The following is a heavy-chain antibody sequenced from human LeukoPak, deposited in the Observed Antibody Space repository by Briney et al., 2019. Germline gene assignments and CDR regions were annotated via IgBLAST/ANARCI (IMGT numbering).Heavy chain of an antibody. Sequence: GGSLRLSCAASGFTLSSYSMNWVRQAPGKGLEWVSSISSSSSYIYYADSVKGRFTIPRDNAKNSLYLQMNSLRAEDTAVYYCARGRRGIEYSSSPDYWGQGTLVTVSS. D-gene: IGHD6-6*01. CDR3: ARGRRGIEYSSSPDY. CDR2: ISSSSSYI. CDR1: GFTLSSYS. J-gene: IGHJ4*02. V-gene: IGHV3-21*01.